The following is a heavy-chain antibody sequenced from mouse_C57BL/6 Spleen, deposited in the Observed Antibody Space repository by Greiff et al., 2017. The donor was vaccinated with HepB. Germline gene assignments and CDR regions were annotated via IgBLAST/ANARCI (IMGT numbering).Heavy chain of an antibody. Sequence: EVKLMESGGDLVKPGGSLKLSCAASGFTFSSYGMSWVRPTPDKRLEWVATISSGGSYTYYPDSVKGRFTISRDNAKNTLYLQMSSLKSEDTAMYYCARQGGYGSSPAWFAYWGQGTLVTVSA. V-gene: IGHV5-6*01. CDR1: GFTFSSYG. J-gene: IGHJ3*01. CDR2: ISSGGSYT. D-gene: IGHD1-1*01. CDR3: ARQGGYGSSPAWFAY.